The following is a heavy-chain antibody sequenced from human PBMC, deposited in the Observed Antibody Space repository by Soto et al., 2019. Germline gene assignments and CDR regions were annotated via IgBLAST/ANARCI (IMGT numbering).Heavy chain of an antibody. CDR1: GGSIRSYY. CDR2: IYYSGST. D-gene: IGHD1-1*01. V-gene: IGHV4-59*01. CDR3: AREGRMGTFDY. Sequence: TSETLSLTCTVSGGSIRSYYWSWIRQPPGKGLEWIGYIYYSGSTNYNPSLKSRVTISVDTSKNQFSLKLSSVTAADTAVYYCAREGRMGTFDYWGQGALVTVSS. J-gene: IGHJ4*02.